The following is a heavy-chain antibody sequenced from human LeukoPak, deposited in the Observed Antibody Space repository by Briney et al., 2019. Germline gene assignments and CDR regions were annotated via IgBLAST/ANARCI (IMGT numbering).Heavy chain of an antibody. CDR2: ITDSGSGT. Sequence: GSLSLSFAASGVTFSSHGMSWVRPAPGKGLEWVSSITDSGSGTCYADSVKGRFTMSRDNSKNTLYLQMDSLRAEDTAVYYCAKNLLGSESFSWYFDLWGRGTLVTVSS. J-gene: IGHJ2*01. CDR1: GVTFSSHG. D-gene: IGHD1-26*01. CDR3: AKNLLGSESFSWYFDL. V-gene: IGHV3-23*01.